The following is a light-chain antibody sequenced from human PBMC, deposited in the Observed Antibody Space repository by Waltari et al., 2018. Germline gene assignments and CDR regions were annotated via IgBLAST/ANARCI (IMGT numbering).Light chain of an antibody. Sequence: SSDLTQDPDVSVALGQTVRITCHGDILRTYYGNWGRQKPGQAPYLVIYGKNNRPSGIPYRFSASSSENTASLIITGAQAEDEADYYCSSRELSGHVVFGGGTRLTVL. CDR1: ILRTYY. V-gene: IGLV3-19*01. CDR3: SSRELSGHVV. CDR2: GKN. J-gene: IGLJ2*01.